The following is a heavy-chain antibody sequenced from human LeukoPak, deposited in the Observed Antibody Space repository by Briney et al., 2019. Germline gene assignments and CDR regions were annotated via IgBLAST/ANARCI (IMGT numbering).Heavy chain of an antibody. CDR1: GYTFTSYA. D-gene: IGHD3-9*01. V-gene: IGHV1-3*03. CDR3: ARDRGDILTGYYSYYFDY. J-gene: IGHJ4*02. Sequence: GASVKVSCKASGYTFTSYAMHWVCQAPGQRLEWMGWINAGNGNTKYSQEFQGRVTITRDTSASTAYMELSSLRSEDMAVYYCARDRGDILTGYYSYYFDYWGQGTLVTVSS. CDR2: INAGNGNT.